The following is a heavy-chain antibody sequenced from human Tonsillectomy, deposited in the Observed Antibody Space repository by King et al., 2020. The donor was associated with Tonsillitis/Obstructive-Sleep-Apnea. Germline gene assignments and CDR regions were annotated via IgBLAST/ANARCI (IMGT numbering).Heavy chain of an antibody. CDR1: GGTFSSYA. CDR2: IIPILGIA. CDR3: ARVGGGKSESYAFDI. J-gene: IGHJ3*02. D-gene: IGHD4-23*01. Sequence: QLVQSGAEVKKPGSSVKVSCKASGGTFSSYAISWVRQAPGQGLEWMGRIIPILGIANYAQKFQGRVTITADKSTSTAYMELSSLRSEDTAVYYCARVGGGKSESYAFDIWPQGTMVTVSS. V-gene: IGHV1-69*04.